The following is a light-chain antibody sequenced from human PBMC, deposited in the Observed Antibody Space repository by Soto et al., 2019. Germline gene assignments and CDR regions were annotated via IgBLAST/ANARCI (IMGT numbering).Light chain of an antibody. V-gene: IGKV1-5*01. CDR3: QQYGSYWT. CDR1: QNINAW. CDR2: DAS. J-gene: IGKJ1*01. Sequence: DIHMTQSPSSLSVSLGDRVTITCRTSQNINAWLAWYQQRPGQAPKLLIYDASTVQSGVPSRFSGSGSGTEFTLTISSLKPDDFATYYCQQYGSYWTFGQGTKVDIK.